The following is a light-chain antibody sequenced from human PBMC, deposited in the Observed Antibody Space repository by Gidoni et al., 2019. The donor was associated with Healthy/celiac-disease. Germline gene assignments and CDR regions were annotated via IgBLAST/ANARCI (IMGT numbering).Light chain of an antibody. Sequence: PPTLSGSPGERATLYCRASQSVSSNLAWYQQKPGQAPRLLIYGASTRATGIPARFSGSGSGTEFTLTISSLQSEDFAVYYCQQYNNWPETFGQGTKVEIK. CDR3: QQYNNWPET. CDR1: QSVSSN. J-gene: IGKJ1*01. CDR2: GAS. V-gene: IGKV3-15*01.